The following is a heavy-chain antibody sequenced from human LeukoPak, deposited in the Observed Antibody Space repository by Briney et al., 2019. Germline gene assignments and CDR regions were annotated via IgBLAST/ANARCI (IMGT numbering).Heavy chain of an antibody. J-gene: IGHJ3*02. CDR1: GGSISSGGYY. V-gene: IGHV4-31*03. Sequence: PSETLSLTCTVSGGSISSGGYYWSWIRQHPGKGLEWIGYIYYSGSTYYNPSLKSRVTISVDTSKNQFSLKLSSVTAADTAVYYCARDRVGDYYDSPTYAFGIWGQGTMVTVSS. CDR3: ARDRVGDYYDSPTYAFGI. D-gene: IGHD3-22*01. CDR2: IYYSGST.